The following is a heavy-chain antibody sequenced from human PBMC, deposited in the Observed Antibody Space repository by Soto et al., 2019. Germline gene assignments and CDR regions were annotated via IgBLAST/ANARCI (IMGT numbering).Heavy chain of an antibody. Sequence: QVQLVQSGPEVKKPGASVKVSCKTSGYTFTSFGISWVRQAPGQGLVWMGWISTDKGKTNYAQKFQGRVTMTTDTSTSTAYMELRSLRSDDTAVYYCATRSPAFDYWGQGTLVTVSS. CDR3: ATRSPAFDY. CDR2: ISTDKGKT. CDR1: GYTFTSFG. V-gene: IGHV1-18*01. J-gene: IGHJ4*02.